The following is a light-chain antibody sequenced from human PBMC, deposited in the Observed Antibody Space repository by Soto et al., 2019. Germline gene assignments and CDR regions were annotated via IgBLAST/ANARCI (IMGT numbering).Light chain of an antibody. J-gene: IGLJ2*01. CDR2: SDT. V-gene: IGLV1-44*01. CDR1: NSNIGSNT. Sequence: QSVLTQPPSASGTPGQRVTISCSGSNSNIGSNTVNWYQQLPGTAPRVLIYSDTQRPSGVPDRFSASKSGTSASLAISGLQSEDEADYYCAAWDDSLNGYVVFGGGTKLTVL. CDR3: AAWDDSLNGYVV.